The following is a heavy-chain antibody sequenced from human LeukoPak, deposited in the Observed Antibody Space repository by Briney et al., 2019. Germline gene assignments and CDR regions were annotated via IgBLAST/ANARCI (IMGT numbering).Heavy chain of an antibody. CDR2: IYYSGST. CDR1: GGSISSYY. CDR3: ARAPISNYYDSSGIFWNY. V-gene: IGHV4-59*06. J-gene: IGHJ4*02. Sequence: PSETLSLTCTVSGGSISSYYWSWIRQPPGKGLEWIGYIYYSGSTYYNPSLKSRVTISVDTSKNQFSLKLSSVTAADTAVYYCARAPISNYYDSSGIFWNYWGQGTLVTVSS. D-gene: IGHD3-22*01.